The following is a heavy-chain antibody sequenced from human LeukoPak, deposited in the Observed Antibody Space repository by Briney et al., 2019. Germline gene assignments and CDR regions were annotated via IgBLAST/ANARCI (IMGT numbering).Heavy chain of an antibody. V-gene: IGHV3-23*01. J-gene: IGHJ4*02. CDR3: AKDLTVRSGTTSDDDDY. Sequence: PGGTLRLSCAASGFTFSSYGMSWVRQAPGEGLEWVSAISGSGGSTYYADSVKGRFTISRDNSKNTLYLQMNSLRAEDTAVYYCAKDLTVRSGTTSDDDDYWGQGTLVTVSS. CDR2: ISGSGGST. CDR1: GFTFSSYG. D-gene: IGHD1-1*01.